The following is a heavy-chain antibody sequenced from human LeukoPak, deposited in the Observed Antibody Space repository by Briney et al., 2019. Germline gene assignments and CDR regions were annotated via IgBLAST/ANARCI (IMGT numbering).Heavy chain of an antibody. D-gene: IGHD4/OR15-4a*01. CDR3: SPIGAGY. J-gene: IGHJ4*02. CDR2: IWYDGSNK. V-gene: IGHV3-33*03. CDR1: GFTFSSYG. Sequence: GGSLRLSCAASGFTFSSYGMHWVRQAPGKGLEWVALIWYDGSNKYYADSVKGRFTISRDSAKNTLYLQMNSLRVEDTAVYYCSPIGAGYWGQGTLVTVSS.